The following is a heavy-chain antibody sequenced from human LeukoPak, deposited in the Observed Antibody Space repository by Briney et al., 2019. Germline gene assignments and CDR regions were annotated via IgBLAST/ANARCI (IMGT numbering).Heavy chain of an antibody. CDR1: GGSISSGDYY. V-gene: IGHV4-30-4*08. D-gene: IGHD2-2*01. Sequence: SETLSLTCTVSGGSISSGDYYWGWIRQPPGKGLEWIGYIYYSGSTYYNPSLKSRVTTSVDTSKNQFSLKLSSVTAADTAVYYCARVGIVVVPAAMRPGGYYYYYMDVWGKGTTVTVSS. J-gene: IGHJ6*03. CDR3: ARVGIVVVPAAMRPGGYYYYYMDV. CDR2: IYYSGST.